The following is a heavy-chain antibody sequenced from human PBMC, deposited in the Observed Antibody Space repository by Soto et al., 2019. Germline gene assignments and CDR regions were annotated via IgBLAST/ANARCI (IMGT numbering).Heavy chain of an antibody. CDR3: AIDGGCSDVYTVGCTSFGP. Sequence: QVQQVESGGGVVQPGRSLRLSCAASGFTFSSYGMHWVRQAPGKGLEWVAVIWYDGSNKYYADSVKGRFTILRDNSKKTLYLQMRSFIVEDTVVYDSAIDGGCSDVYTVGCTSFGPWGQGTLVTVSS. V-gene: IGHV3-33*01. CDR2: IWYDGSNK. D-gene: IGHD6-19*01. J-gene: IGHJ5*02. CDR1: GFTFSSYG.